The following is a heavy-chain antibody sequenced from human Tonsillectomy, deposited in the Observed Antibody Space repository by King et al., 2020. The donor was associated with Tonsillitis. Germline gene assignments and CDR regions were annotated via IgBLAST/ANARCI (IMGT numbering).Heavy chain of an antibody. D-gene: IGHD1-7*01. Sequence: VQLVESGGGVVQPGGSLRLSCAVSGFTFSSYGMHWVRQAPGKGLEWVAFIRYDGSNKYYADSVKGRFTISRDNSKNTLYLQMNSLRAEDTAVYYCAKDRYWNWPTVPAFYSWGQGTLVTVAS. J-gene: IGHJ5*01. CDR2: IRYDGSNK. CDR1: GFTFSSYG. V-gene: IGHV3-30*02. CDR3: AKDRYWNWPTVPAFYS.